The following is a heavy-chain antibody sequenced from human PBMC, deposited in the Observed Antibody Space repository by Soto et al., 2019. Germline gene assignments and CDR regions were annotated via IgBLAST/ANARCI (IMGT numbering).Heavy chain of an antibody. CDR2: IYWDDDK. Sequence: QITLKESGPTLVKPTQTLTLTCTFSGFSLSTSGVGVGWIRQPPGKALEWLALIYWDDDKSYSPSLKSRLTTTKDTSKDQVVLTMTNKDPLYTATYYCAHPSSVTTVYWGQGTLVTVSS. D-gene: IGHD4-17*01. J-gene: IGHJ4*02. V-gene: IGHV2-5*02. CDR1: GFSLSTSGVG. CDR3: AHPSSVTTVY.